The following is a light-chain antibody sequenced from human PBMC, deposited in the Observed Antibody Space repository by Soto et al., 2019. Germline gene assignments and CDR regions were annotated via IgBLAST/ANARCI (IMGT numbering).Light chain of an antibody. J-gene: IGKJ1*01. Sequence: EIVMTQSPATLSVSPGARAPLSCRASPRISSSLAWYQQRPGQPLRLHIYGASTRAAGIPPRSSGSRAWAEDTPTISSLQSEDDAVYYCQQSSETPRTFGQGTKVDIK. V-gene: IGKV3-15*01. CDR2: GAS. CDR3: QQSSETPRT. CDR1: PRISSS.